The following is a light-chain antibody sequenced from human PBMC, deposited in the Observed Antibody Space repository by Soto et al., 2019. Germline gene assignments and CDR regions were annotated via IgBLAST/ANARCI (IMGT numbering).Light chain of an antibody. CDR3: QPYNTWPLT. CDR2: GAS. V-gene: IGKV3-15*01. J-gene: IGKJ4*01. Sequence: ETVLTQSPATLSVSPGERATLSCRASQSVSSDLAWYQQKPGQAPRLLIFGASTRATSIPARFTGSRSGTEFTLTISSLQSEDFAVYYCQPYNTWPLTFGGGTKVESK. CDR1: QSVSSD.